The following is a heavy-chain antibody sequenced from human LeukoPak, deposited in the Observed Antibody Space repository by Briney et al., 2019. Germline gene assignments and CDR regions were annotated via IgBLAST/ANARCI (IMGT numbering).Heavy chain of an antibody. CDR2: ISGSGTTI. V-gene: IGHV3-48*03. CDR3: ARDRSTVTAWVDY. Sequence: PGGSLRLSCAASGFTFSSYEMNWVRQPPGKGLEWVSYISGSGTTIYYADSVKGRFTISRDNAKNSLYLHMNSLRAEDTAIYYCARDRSTVTAWVDYWGQGTLVTVSS. CDR1: GFTFSSYE. J-gene: IGHJ4*02. D-gene: IGHD4-17*01.